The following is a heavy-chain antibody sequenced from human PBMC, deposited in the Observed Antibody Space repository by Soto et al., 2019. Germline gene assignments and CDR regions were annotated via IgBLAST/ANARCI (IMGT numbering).Heavy chain of an antibody. V-gene: IGHV1-24*01. D-gene: IGHD2-15*01. J-gene: IGHJ3*02. CDR3: ATVNYCSGGSCYPASAFDI. Sequence: QVPLVQSGAEVKKPGASVKVSCKVSGYTLTELSMHWVRQAPGKGLEWMGGFDPEDGETIYAQKFQGRVTMTEDTSTDTAYMELSSLRSEDTAVYYCATVNYCSGGSCYPASAFDIWGQGTMVTVSS. CDR1: GYTLTELS. CDR2: FDPEDGET.